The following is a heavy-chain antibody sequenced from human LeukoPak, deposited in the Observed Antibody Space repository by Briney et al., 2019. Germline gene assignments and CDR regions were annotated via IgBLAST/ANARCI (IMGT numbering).Heavy chain of an antibody. CDR3: ARHGVRGVSWDY. V-gene: IGHV4-59*08. J-gene: IGHJ4*02. CDR1: GGSISSYY. CDR2: IYYSGST. Sequence: SETLSLTCTVSGGSISSYYWSWIRQPPGKRLEWIGYIYYSGSTNYNPSLKSRVTISVDTSKNQFSLKLSSVTAADTAVYYCARHGVRGVSWDYWGQGTLVTVSS. D-gene: IGHD3-10*01.